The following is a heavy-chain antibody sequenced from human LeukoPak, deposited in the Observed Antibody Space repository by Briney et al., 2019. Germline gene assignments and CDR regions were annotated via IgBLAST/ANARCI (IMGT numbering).Heavy chain of an antibody. Sequence: SETLSLTCTVSGGSISSGSYYWSRIRQPAGKGLEWIGRIYTSGSTNYNPSLKSRVTISVDTSKNQFSLKLSSVTAADTAVYYCARGGAYYYDSSGYYGYWGQGTLVTVSS. CDR1: GGSISSGSYY. CDR2: IYTSGST. V-gene: IGHV4-61*02. J-gene: IGHJ4*02. D-gene: IGHD3-22*01. CDR3: ARGGAYYYDSSGYYGY.